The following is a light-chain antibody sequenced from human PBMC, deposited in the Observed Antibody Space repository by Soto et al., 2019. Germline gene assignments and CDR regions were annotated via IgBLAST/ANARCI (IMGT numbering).Light chain of an antibody. CDR2: GAS. J-gene: IGKJ1*01. CDR1: QSVSSS. Sequence: EIVMTQSPATLSVSPGERATLSCRASQSVSSSLAWYQQKPGQAPRLLIYGASTRATGVPARFSGSGSGTEFTLTISSLQSEDFGVYYCQQFNNWPPWTFGQGTKVEIK. CDR3: QQFNNWPPWT. V-gene: IGKV3-15*01.